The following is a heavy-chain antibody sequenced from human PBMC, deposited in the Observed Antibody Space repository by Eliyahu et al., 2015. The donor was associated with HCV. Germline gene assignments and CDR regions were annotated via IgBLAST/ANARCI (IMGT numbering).Heavy chain of an antibody. J-gene: IGHJ2*01. CDR1: GGSXSSSY. V-gene: IGHV4-4*07. D-gene: IGHD6-19*01. CDR3: ARDGRVAGPYWYFDL. Sequence: QVQLQESGPGLVKPSETLSLTCPXXGGSXSSSYXXWXRXPXGKGLEWIGRIYTGGSTNYNPSLKSRVTMSVDTSKNQFSLKLSSVTAADTAVYYCARDGRVAGPYWYFDLWGRGTLVTVSS. CDR2: IYTGGST.